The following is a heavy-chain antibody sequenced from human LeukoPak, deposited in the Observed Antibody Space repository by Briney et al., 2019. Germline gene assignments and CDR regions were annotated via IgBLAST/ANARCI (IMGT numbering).Heavy chain of an antibody. CDR1: GYTFTSYY. J-gene: IGHJ5*02. Sequence: ASVKVSCKASGYTFTSYYMHWVRQAPGQGLEWMGIINPSGGSTSYAQKFRGRVTMTRDMSTSTVYMELSSLRSEDTAVYYCARGLLRYFDWLGDSPNWFDPWGQGTLVTVSS. D-gene: IGHD3-9*01. V-gene: IGHV1-46*01. CDR3: ARGLLRYFDWLGDSPNWFDP. CDR2: INPSGGST.